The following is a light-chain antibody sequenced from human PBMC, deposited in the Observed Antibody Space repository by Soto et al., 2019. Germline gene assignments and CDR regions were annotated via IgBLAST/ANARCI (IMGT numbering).Light chain of an antibody. V-gene: IGKV3-20*01. Sequence: EIVLTQSPGTLSLSPGERATISCRASQSVSSSHLAWYQQIPGQAPRLLIYGASSRANGTPNRFSGSGSGTDFTLTISRLEPEDVAVYYCQQYGNSPPWTFGQGTKVEIK. J-gene: IGKJ1*01. CDR3: QQYGNSPPWT. CDR2: GAS. CDR1: QSVSSSH.